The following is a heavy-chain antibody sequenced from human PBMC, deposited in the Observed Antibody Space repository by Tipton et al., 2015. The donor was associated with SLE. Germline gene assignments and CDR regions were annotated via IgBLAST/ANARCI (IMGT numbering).Heavy chain of an antibody. J-gene: IGHJ3*02. Sequence: TLSLTCSVSGYSINSWYFWGWVRQPPGKGLEWIATIHHTGSTYYKPSLKSRATISLDTSKNQFSLKLSSVTAADTAVYYCATGGYPDAFDMWGQGTMVTVSS. CDR1: GYSINSWYF. D-gene: IGHD2-15*01. CDR3: ATGGYPDAFDM. CDR2: IHHTGST. V-gene: IGHV4-38-2*02.